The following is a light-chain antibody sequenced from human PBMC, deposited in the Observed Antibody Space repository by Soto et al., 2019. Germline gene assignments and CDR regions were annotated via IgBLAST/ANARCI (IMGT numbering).Light chain of an antibody. CDR1: QSLNSDF. CDR2: AAS. Sequence: EIVLTQSPGTLSLSPGESATLSCRASQSLNSDFLAWYQHKPGQPPRLLVYAASTRATGIPDRFSGSASGTVFTLTLSRLEPEDFAVCYCQQFDPSPPRNTFGQGTKLEIK. CDR3: QQFDPSPPRNT. J-gene: IGKJ2*01. V-gene: IGKV3-20*01.